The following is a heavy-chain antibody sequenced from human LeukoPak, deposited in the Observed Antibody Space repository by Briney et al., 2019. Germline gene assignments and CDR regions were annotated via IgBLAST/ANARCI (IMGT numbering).Heavy chain of an antibody. CDR2: IRSKAYGGTI. V-gene: IGHV3-49*04. CDR3: TRSISKTPVAGPRYYFDY. Sequence: GGSLRLSCTASGFTFGNYAMSWVRQAPGKGLEWVVFIRSKAYGGTIEYAASVKGRFTISRDDSKNIAYLQMDSLKTEDTAVYYCTRSISKTPVAGPRYYFDYWGQGTLVTVSS. CDR1: GFTFGNYA. D-gene: IGHD6-19*01. J-gene: IGHJ4*02.